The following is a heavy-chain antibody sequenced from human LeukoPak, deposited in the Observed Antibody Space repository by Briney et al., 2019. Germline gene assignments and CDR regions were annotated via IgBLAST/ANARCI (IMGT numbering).Heavy chain of an antibody. CDR2: ISGSGGST. D-gene: IGHD5-18*01. Sequence: GGSLRLSCAASGFTFSSYAMSWVRQAPGRGLEWVSAISGSGGSTYYADSVKGRFTISRDNSKNTLYLQMNSLRAEDTAVYYCAKDRAGYSYNDAFDIWGQGTMVTVSS. V-gene: IGHV3-23*01. CDR1: GFTFSSYA. CDR3: AKDRAGYSYNDAFDI. J-gene: IGHJ3*02.